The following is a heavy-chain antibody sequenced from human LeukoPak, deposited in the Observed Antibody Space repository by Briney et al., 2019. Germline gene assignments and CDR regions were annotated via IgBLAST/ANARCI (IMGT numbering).Heavy chain of an antibody. CDR1: GFTFNSYG. D-gene: IGHD3-10*01. J-gene: IGHJ4*02. CDR3: AKDGAYYGSGSYGY. CDR2: ISGNGGST. Sequence: GGTLRLSCAASGFTFNSYGMSWVRQAPGKGLELVSAISGNGGSTYYADSVKGRFTISRDNSKNTLYLQMNSLRAEDTAVYYCAKDGAYYGSGSYGYWGQGTLVTVSS. V-gene: IGHV3-23*01.